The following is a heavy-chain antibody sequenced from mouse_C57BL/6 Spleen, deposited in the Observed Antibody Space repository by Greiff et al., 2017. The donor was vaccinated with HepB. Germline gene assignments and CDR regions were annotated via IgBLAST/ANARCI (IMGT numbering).Heavy chain of an antibody. CDR2: IDPNSGGT. J-gene: IGHJ2*01. D-gene: IGHD1-1*01. Sequence: QVQLQQPGAELVKPGASVKLSCKASGYTFTSYWMHWVKQRPGRGLEWIGRIDPNSGGTKYNEKFKSKATLTVDKPSSTAYMQLSSLTSEDSAVYYCARRGITTVVASYYFDYWGPGTTLTVSS. V-gene: IGHV1-72*01. CDR1: GYTFTSYW. CDR3: ARRGITTVVASYYFDY.